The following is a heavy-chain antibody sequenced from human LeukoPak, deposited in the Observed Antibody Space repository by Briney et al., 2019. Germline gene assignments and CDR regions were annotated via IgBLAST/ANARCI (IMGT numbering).Heavy chain of an antibody. D-gene: IGHD3-22*01. V-gene: IGHV1-69*05. CDR3: ARDRYYDSSGYHLDAFDI. CDR1: GGTFSSYA. Sequence: GASVRVSCKASGGTFSSYAISWVRQAPGQGLEWMGGIIPIFGTANYAQKFQGRVTITTDESTSTAYMELSSLRSEDTAVYYCARDRYYDSSGYHLDAFDIWGQGTMVTVSS. CDR2: IIPIFGTA. J-gene: IGHJ3*02.